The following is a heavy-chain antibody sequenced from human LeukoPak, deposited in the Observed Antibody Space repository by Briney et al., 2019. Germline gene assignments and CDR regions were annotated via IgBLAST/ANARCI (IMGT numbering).Heavy chain of an antibody. D-gene: IGHD3-9*01. CDR3: ARDYYDILTGYYSQRYYYYYMDV. CDR1: GFTFSDSY. V-gene: IGHV3-11*04. CDR2: ISGSSSDV. Sequence: GGSLRLSCAASGFTFSDSYMTWIRQAPGKGLELLSYISGSSSDVNYIDSVRGRFTISRDNAKNSLYLQMNSLRAEDTAVYYCARDYYDILTGYYSQRYYYYYMDVWGKGTTVTVSS. J-gene: IGHJ6*03.